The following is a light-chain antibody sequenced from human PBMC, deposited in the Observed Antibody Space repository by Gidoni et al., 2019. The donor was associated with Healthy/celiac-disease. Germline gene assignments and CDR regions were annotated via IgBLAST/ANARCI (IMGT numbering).Light chain of an antibody. J-gene: IGLJ2*01. CDR1: SSNIVAGYD. Sequence: QSVLTQPPTVSGAPGQRVTISCTGSSSNIVAGYDVHGYQQLPGTAPKLLIYGNSNRPSGVPDRFSGSKSGTSASLASTGLQAEDEADYFCQSYDSSLSGLVFGGGTKLTVL. CDR3: QSYDSSLSGLV. CDR2: GNS. V-gene: IGLV1-40*01.